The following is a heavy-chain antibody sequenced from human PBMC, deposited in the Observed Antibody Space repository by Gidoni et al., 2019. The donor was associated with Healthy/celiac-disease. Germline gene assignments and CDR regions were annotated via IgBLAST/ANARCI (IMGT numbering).Heavy chain of an antibody. J-gene: IGHJ4*02. Sequence: QVQLQQWGAGLLKPSETLSLTCAVYGGSFSGYYWSWIRQPPGKGLEWIGEINHSGSTNYNPSLKSRVTISVDTSKNQFSLKLSSVTAADTAVYYCARARGDYYDSSGGHDYWGQGTLVTVSS. D-gene: IGHD3-22*01. CDR2: INHSGST. CDR3: ARARGDYYDSSGGHDY. V-gene: IGHV4-34*01. CDR1: GGSFSGYY.